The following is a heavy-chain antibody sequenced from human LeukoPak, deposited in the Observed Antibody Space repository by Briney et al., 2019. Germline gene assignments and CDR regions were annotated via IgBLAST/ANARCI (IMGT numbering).Heavy chain of an antibody. Sequence: GGSLRPSCAAAESSFTSYYMRCVRHPPGEGLEGGLTGIGSGGGTYYTHSVKGRFTISRDNSKNTLYLQMNSLRGEDTAVYYCAKGAAAGQVDWFDPWGQGTLVIVSS. CDR1: ESSFTSYY. CDR2: GIGSGGGT. CDR3: AKGAAAGQVDWFDP. V-gene: IGHV3-23*01. J-gene: IGHJ5*02. D-gene: IGHD6-13*01.